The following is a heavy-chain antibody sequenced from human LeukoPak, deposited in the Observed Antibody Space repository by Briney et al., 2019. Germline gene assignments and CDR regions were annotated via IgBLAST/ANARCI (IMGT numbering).Heavy chain of an antibody. D-gene: IGHD6-19*01. CDR3: ARGGSGWYSNY. CDR1: GGSISSYY. CDR2: IYYSGST. V-gene: IGHV4-59*01. J-gene: IGHJ4*02. Sequence: SETLSLTCSVSGGSISSYYWSWIRQPPGKGLEWIGYIYYSGSTNYNPSLKSRVTISVDTSKNQFSLKLSSVTAADTAVYYCARGGSGWYSNYWGQGTLVTVSS.